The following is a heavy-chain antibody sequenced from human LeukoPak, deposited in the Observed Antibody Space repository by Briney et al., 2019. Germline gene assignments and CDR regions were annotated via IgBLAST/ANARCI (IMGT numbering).Heavy chain of an antibody. J-gene: IGHJ3*02. CDR1: GGTFSSYA. Sequence: SVNVSCKASGGTFSSYAIRWVREAPGQGLEGMGGIIPIFGTANYAQKFQGRVTITTDESTSTAYMELSSLRSEDTAVYYCASLSSSGSHSFDIWGQGTMVTVSS. D-gene: IGHD3-22*01. CDR2: IIPIFGTA. V-gene: IGHV1-69*05. CDR3: ASLSSSGSHSFDI.